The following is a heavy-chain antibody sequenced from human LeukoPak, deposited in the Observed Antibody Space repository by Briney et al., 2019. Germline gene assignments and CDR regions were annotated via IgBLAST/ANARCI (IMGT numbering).Heavy chain of an antibody. CDR1: GGSISSYY. CDR3: ARDLCPMVRGVISWFDP. D-gene: IGHD3-10*01. V-gene: IGHV4-59*12. J-gene: IGHJ5*02. CDR2: IYYSGST. Sequence: PSETLSLTCTVSGGSISSYYWSWIRQPPGKGLEWIGYIYYSGSTNYNPSLKSRVTISVDTSKNQFSLKLSSVTAADTAVYYCARDLCPMVRGVISWFDPWGQGTLVTVSS.